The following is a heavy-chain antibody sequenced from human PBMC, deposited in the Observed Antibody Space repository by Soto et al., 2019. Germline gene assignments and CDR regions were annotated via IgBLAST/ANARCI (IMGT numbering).Heavy chain of an antibody. Sequence: QVQLVQSGAEVKKPGSSVKVSCKASGGTFNSYGISLDRQAPGPGLEWMGGIIPIFGTANYAPKFQSRVTITADESTREAYIELRSLRSEDTTVSDCARARMGDSSPGDYWGQGTLVAVSS. CDR3: ARARMGDSSPGDY. J-gene: IGHJ4*02. CDR2: IIPIFGTA. CDR1: GGTFNSYG. D-gene: IGHD2-21*01. V-gene: IGHV1-69*01.